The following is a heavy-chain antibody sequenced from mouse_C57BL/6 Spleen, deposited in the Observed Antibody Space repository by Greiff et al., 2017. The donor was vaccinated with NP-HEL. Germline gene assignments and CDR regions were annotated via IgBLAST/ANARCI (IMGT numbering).Heavy chain of an antibody. CDR3: AREGGRELRRGSPYAMGY. J-gene: IGHJ4*01. CDR2: IDPSDSET. D-gene: IGHD1-3*01. V-gene: IGHV1-52*01. Sequence: PIQGLEWIGNIDPSDSETHYNPKFKDKATLTVDKSSSTAYMQLSSLTSEDSAVYYCAREGGRELRRGSPYAMGYGGQGTSVTVSS.